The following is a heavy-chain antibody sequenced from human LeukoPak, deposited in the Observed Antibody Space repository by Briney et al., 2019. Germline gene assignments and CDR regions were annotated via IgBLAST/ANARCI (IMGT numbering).Heavy chain of an antibody. CDR2: IIPILGIA. CDR3: ARGPRSSWAPFDY. J-gene: IGHJ4*02. Sequence: ASVEVSCKASGGTFSSYAISWVRQAPGQGLEWMGRIIPILGIANYAQKFQGRVTITADKSTSTAYMELSSLRSEDTAVYYCARGPRSSWAPFDYWGQGTLVTVSS. CDR1: GGTFSSYA. D-gene: IGHD6-13*01. V-gene: IGHV1-69*04.